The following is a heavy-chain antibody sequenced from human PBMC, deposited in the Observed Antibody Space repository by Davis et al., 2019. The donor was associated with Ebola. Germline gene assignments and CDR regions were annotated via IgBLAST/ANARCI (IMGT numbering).Heavy chain of an antibody. V-gene: IGHV1-18*04. CDR3: ARDKLGYYYYGMDV. J-gene: IGHJ6*02. CDR1: GYTFTSYG. Sequence: ASVKVSCKASGYTFTSYGISWVRQAPGQGLEWMGWINAGNGNTKYSQKFQGRVTITRDTSASTAYMELSSLRSEDTAVYYCARDKLGYYYYGMDVWGQGTTVTVSS. D-gene: IGHD7-27*01. CDR2: INAGNGNT.